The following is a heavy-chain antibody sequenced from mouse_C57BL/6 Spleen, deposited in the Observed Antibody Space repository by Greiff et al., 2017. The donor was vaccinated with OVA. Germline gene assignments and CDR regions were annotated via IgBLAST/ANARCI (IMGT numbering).Heavy chain of an antibody. J-gene: IGHJ3*01. V-gene: IGHV1-82*01. CDR2: IYPGDGDT. CDR1: GYAFSSSW. Sequence: QVQLQQSGPELVKPGASVKISCKASGYAFSSSWMNWVKQRPGKGLEWIGRIYPGDGDTNYNGKFKGKATLTADKSSSTAYMQLSSLTSEYSAVYVCAREGGTTVVENAYWGQGTLVTVSA. CDR3: AREGGTTVVENAY. D-gene: IGHD1-1*01.